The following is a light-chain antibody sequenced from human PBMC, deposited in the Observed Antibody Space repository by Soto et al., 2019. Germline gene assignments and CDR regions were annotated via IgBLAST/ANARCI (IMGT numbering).Light chain of an antibody. Sequence: QSALTQPPSAAGSPGQSVTISCTGTSSDVGRYNYVSWYQQHPGKAPKLVIYEVTKRPSGVPDRFSGSKSGNTASLTVSGLQAEDEADYYCSSYADSNPYVFGTGTKVTVL. V-gene: IGLV2-8*01. CDR2: EVT. CDR3: SSYADSNPYV. CDR1: SSDVGRYNY. J-gene: IGLJ1*01.